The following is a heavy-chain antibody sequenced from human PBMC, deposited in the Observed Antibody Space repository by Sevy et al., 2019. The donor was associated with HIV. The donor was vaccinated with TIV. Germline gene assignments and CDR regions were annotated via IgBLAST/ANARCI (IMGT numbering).Heavy chain of an antibody. V-gene: IGHV3-30*04. J-gene: IGHJ4*02. CDR3: ARERGLAATTARSGFDN. CDR1: GFTFSRYV. D-gene: IGHD1-26*01. CDR2: ISYDGRNE. Sequence: GGSLRLSCAASGFTFSRYVLHWVRQAPGKGLEWVAVISYDGRNEYYADSVKGRFTISRDNSKNTLNLQMNSLKSEDTAVYYCARERGLAATTARSGFDNWGQGTLVTVSS.